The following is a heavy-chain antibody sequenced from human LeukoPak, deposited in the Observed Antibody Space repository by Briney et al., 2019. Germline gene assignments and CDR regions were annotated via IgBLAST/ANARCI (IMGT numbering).Heavy chain of an antibody. CDR2: INPNSGGT. CDR1: GYTFTGYY. Sequence: ASVKVSCKASGYTFTGYYMHWVRQAPGQGLEWMGWINPNSGGTNYAQKFQGRVTMTRDTSISTAYMELSRLRSDDTAVYYCARDHPGYCSGGSCSSNWFDPWGQGTLVTVSS. D-gene: IGHD2-15*01. CDR3: ARDHPGYCSGGSCSSNWFDP. V-gene: IGHV1-2*02. J-gene: IGHJ5*02.